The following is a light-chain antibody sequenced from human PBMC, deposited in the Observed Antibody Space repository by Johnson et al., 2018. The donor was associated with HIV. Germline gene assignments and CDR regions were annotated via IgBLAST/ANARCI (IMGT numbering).Light chain of an antibody. CDR1: SSNIGNNY. Sequence: QSVLTQPPSVSAAPGQKVTISCSGSSSNIGNNYVSWYQQLPGTAPKLLIYDNNKRPSGLPDRFSGSKSGTSATLGITGLQTVDEADYYCGTWDSSLSAHNYVFGTGTKVTVL. J-gene: IGLJ1*01. CDR2: DNN. CDR3: GTWDSSLSAHNYV. V-gene: IGLV1-51*01.